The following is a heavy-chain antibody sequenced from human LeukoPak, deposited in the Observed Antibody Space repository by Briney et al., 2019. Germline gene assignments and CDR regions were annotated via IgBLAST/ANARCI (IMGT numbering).Heavy chain of an antibody. D-gene: IGHD3-22*01. CDR1: GFTFSSSA. J-gene: IGHJ6*03. CDR2: INNVGSHI. Sequence: PGGSLRLSCAASGFTFSSSAMNWVRQAPGKGLEWVSSINNVGSHIYYADSVKGRFTISRDNAKNSLYLQMNSLRAEDTAVYYCARVRWLSPHYYYYMDVWGKGTTVTVSS. CDR3: ARVRWLSPHYYYYMDV. V-gene: IGHV3-21*01.